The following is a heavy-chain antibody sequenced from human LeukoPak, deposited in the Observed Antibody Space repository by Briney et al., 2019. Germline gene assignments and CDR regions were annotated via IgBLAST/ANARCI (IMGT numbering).Heavy chain of an antibody. CDR3: AREWDSITYYYYYYLDG. J-gene: IGHJ6*03. D-gene: IGHD2-21*01. Sequence: PGGSLRLSCAASGFTFSSYSMNWVRQAPGKGLGWVSYISSSSSSIYYADSVKGRFTISRDNAKNSLYLQINSLRAEDTGVYYCAREWDSITYYYYYYLDGWGTGTTVTVSS. CDR2: ISSSSSSI. V-gene: IGHV3-48*04. CDR1: GFTFSSYS.